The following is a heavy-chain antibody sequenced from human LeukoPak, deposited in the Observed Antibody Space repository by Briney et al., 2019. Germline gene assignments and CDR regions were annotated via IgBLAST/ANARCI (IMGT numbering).Heavy chain of an antibody. CDR1: GFSFRTYN. V-gene: IGHV3-33*01. D-gene: IGHD6-6*01. CDR3: VRAGGASSYMSFDP. Sequence: PGGSLRLSCTASGFSFRTYNLHWVRQAPGKGLEWVAVISYNGGYIHYEDSVKGRFTISRDDSKNTLSLQMSGLRAEDTALYYCVRAGGASSYMSFDPWGQGILVTVSS. J-gene: IGHJ5*02. CDR2: ISYNGGYI.